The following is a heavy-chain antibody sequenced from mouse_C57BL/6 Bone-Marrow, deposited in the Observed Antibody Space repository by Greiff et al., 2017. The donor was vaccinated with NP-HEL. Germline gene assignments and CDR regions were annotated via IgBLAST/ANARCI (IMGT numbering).Heavy chain of an antibody. Sequence: EVKLVESGGGLVKPGGSLKLSCAASGFTFRDYGMHWVRQAPEKGLEWVAYISSGSSTIYYADPVKGRFTISRDNAKNTLFLQMTSLRSEDTAMYYCARSYYYGSSSYWYFDVWGTGTTVTVSS. CDR2: ISSGSSTI. D-gene: IGHD1-1*01. CDR3: ARSYYYGSSSYWYFDV. V-gene: IGHV5-17*01. CDR1: GFTFRDYG. J-gene: IGHJ1*03.